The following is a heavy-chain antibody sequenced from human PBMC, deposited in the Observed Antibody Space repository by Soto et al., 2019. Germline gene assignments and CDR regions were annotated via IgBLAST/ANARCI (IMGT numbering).Heavy chain of an antibody. D-gene: IGHD1-1*01. CDR1: GYTFTSYY. Sequence: GASVKVSCKASGYTFTSYYIHWVRQAPGQGLEWMGIINPNTGSTSSTQRFRGRLTIDRDTSTSTVYMELSSLGSEDTAEYYCAGDTNFALTFHNYGMDVWGQGTTVTVSS. CDR3: AGDTNFALTFHNYGMDV. V-gene: IGHV1-46*01. J-gene: IGHJ6*02. CDR2: INPNTGST.